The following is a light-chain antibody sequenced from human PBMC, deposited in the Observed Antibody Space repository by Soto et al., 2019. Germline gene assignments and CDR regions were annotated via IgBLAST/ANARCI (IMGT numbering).Light chain of an antibody. CDR2: EVS. Sequence: QSVLTRPPSASGSPGQSVTISCTGTSSDVGDYNYVSWYQQHPGKAPKLMIYEVSKRPSGVPDRFSGSKSGNTASLTVSGLQAEDEADYYCSSYAGSLYVFGTGTKLTVL. CDR3: SSYAGSLYV. CDR1: SSDVGDYNY. J-gene: IGLJ1*01. V-gene: IGLV2-8*01.